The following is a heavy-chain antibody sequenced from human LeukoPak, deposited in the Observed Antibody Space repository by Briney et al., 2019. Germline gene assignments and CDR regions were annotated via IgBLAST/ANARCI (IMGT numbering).Heavy chain of an antibody. J-gene: IGHJ4*02. CDR3: ARVGGNVAAAGTVFDY. CDR1: GGSISSSNW. CDR2: IYHSGST. Sequence: SGTLSLTCAVSGGSISSSNWWSWVRQPPGKGLEWSGEIYHSGSTNYNPSLKSRVTISVDKSKNQFSLKLSSVTAADTAVYYCARVGGNVAAAGTVFDYWGQGTLVTVSS. V-gene: IGHV4-4*02. D-gene: IGHD6-13*01.